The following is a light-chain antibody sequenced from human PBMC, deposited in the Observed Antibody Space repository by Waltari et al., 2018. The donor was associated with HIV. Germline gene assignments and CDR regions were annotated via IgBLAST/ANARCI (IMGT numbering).Light chain of an antibody. J-gene: IGLJ3*02. CDR3: CSYAGSSTWV. CDR2: EVT. CDR1: SSAVGSYSL. V-gene: IGLV2-23*02. Sequence: SALTQPASVSASPGQSLTISCAGTSSAVGSYSLVSWYQQHPDKAPKRIIYEVTKRPSGISNRFSGSKSGNTASLTIAGLQAEDEADYYCCSYAGSSTWVFGGGTKLTVL.